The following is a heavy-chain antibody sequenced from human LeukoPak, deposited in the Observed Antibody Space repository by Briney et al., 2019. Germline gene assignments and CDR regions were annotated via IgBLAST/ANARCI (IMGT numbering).Heavy chain of an antibody. V-gene: IGHV3-23*01. CDR1: GFTFRSFA. J-gene: IGHJ4*02. D-gene: IGHD6-13*01. CDR2: ISDSGQSP. CDR3: AKDLQQLDY. Sequence: GGSLRLSCAASGFTFRSFAMSWVRQSPGKGLEYVAGISDSGQSPYYAASVRGRFTISRDNSNNTLFLQMSSLRAEDTALYYCAKDLQQLDYWGQGTLVTVSS.